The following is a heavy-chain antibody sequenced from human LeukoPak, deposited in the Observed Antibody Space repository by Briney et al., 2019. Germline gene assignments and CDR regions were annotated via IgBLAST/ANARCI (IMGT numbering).Heavy chain of an antibody. CDR2: IYHSGST. J-gene: IGHJ4*02. V-gene: IGHV4-4*02. D-gene: IGHD6-6*01. Sequence: SRTLSLTCALSGGSISSSNWWSWVRQPPGKGLEWVGEIYHSGSTNYNPSLKSRVTISVDKSKNQFSLKLSSVTAADTAVYYCARSKYGREGCDYWGQGTLVTVSS. CDR3: ARSKYGREGCDY. CDR1: GGSISSSNW.